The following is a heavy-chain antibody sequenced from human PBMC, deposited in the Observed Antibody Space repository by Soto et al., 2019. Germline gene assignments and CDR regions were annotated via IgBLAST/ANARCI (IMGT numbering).Heavy chain of an antibody. V-gene: IGHV4-39*01. D-gene: IGHD3-3*01. J-gene: IGHJ4*02. Sequence: QLQLQESGPGLVKPSETLSLTCTVSGGSISSSRYYWGWIRQPPGKGLEWIGTINYSGSIYYNPSLKSRVTMSIDTFKNQSSLNLSSVTAPDTAVYYCARLEWGMIFDYWGQGTLVTVSS. CDR2: INYSGSI. CDR3: ARLEWGMIFDY. CDR1: GGSISSSRYY.